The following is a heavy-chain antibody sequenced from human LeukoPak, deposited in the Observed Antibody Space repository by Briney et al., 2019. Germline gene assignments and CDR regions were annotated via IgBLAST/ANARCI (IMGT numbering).Heavy chain of an antibody. J-gene: IGHJ6*02. CDR3: ASSGSAGYSYGVYYYYGMDV. Sequence: SVKVSCKASGGTFSSYAISWVRQAPGQGLEWMGGIIPIFGTANYAQKFQGRVTITAGESTSTAYMELSSLRSEDTAVYYCASSGSAGYSYGVYYYYGMDVWGQGTTVTVSS. CDR1: GGTFSSYA. CDR2: IIPIFGTA. V-gene: IGHV1-69*13. D-gene: IGHD5-18*01.